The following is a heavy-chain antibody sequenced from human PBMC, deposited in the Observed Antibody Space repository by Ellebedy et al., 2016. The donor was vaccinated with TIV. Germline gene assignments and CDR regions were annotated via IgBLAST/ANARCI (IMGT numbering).Heavy chain of an antibody. Sequence: MPSETLSLTCTVSGGSISSYNWSWIRQPPGKGLEWIGYIYYSGSTNYNPSLKSRVPISVDTSKNQFSLKLSSVTAADTAVYYRARDYGDGHGGFDYWGQGTLVTVSS. CDR1: GGSISSYN. D-gene: IGHD4-17*01. V-gene: IGHV4-59*01. J-gene: IGHJ4*02. CDR2: IYYSGST. CDR3: ARDYGDGHGGFDY.